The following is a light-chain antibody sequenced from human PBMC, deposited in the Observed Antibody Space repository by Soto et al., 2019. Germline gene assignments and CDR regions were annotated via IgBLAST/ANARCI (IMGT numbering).Light chain of an antibody. CDR2: AAS. V-gene: IGKV1-12*01. J-gene: IGKJ4*01. CDR1: QGISSR. Sequence: DIQMTQSPSSVSASVGDRVTITCRASQGISSRLAWYQQKPGKAPNLLIYAASSLQSGVPSRFSGSGSETDFTLTIGSLQAEDFATYYCQRSNSVPLTFGGGTKVEIK. CDR3: QRSNSVPLT.